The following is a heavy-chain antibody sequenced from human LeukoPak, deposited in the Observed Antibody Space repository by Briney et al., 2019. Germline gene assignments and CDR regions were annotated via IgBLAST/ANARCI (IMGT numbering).Heavy chain of an antibody. CDR2: ITTYNGNT. Sequence: ASVKVSCKPSGYTFTSYSISWVRQAPGQGLEWMGWITTYNGNTNYAQRFQGRVTMTTDTSTSTAYMELRSLRSDDTAVYYCARAGGYYDSSGPAGWFDPWGQGTLVTVSS. CDR1: GYTFTSYS. J-gene: IGHJ5*02. CDR3: ARAGGYYDSSGPAGWFDP. V-gene: IGHV1-18*01. D-gene: IGHD3-22*01.